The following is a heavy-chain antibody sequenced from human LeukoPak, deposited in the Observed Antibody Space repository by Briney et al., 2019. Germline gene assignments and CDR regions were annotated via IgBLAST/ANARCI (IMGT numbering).Heavy chain of an antibody. Sequence: ASVTVSCKASGYTFTSYDINWVRQATGQGLEWMGWMNPNSGNTGYAQKFQGRVTMTRNTSISTAYMELSSLRSKDTAVYYCARVPNWGYYYYGMDVWGQGTTVTVSS. CDR2: MNPNSGNT. D-gene: IGHD7-27*01. J-gene: IGHJ6*02. CDR1: GYTFTSYD. V-gene: IGHV1-8*01. CDR3: ARVPNWGYYYYGMDV.